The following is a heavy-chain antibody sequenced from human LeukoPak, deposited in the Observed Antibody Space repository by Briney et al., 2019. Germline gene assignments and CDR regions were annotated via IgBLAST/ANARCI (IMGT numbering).Heavy chain of an antibody. D-gene: IGHD2-8*02. CDR2: ISDIGSI. CDR1: GGSISSYY. J-gene: IGHJ4*02. Sequence: PSETLSLTCTVSGGSISSYYWSWVRQPPGKGLEWIAYISDIGSINYNPSLKSRVTISLDTSKNQFSLKLSSVTAADTAVYYCAGHHPRNTVDFWGQGTLVTVSS. CDR3: AGHHPRNTVDF. V-gene: IGHV4-59*08.